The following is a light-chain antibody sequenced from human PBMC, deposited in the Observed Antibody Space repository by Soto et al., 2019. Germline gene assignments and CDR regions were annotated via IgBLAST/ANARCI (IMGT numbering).Light chain of an antibody. CDR3: QQYVSWPPET. Sequence: EIVLTQSPGTLSLSPGERATLSCRASQSVSSSYLAWYQQKPGQAPRLLIFGAYIRANGIPARFSGSGSGTEFTLTISSLQLEDVALYYCQQYVSWPPETFGQGTKVDIK. CDR1: QSVSSSY. V-gene: IGKV3-20*01. CDR2: GAY. J-gene: IGKJ1*01.